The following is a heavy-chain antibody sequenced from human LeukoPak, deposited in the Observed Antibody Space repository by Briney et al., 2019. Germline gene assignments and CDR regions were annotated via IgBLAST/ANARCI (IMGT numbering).Heavy chain of an antibody. CDR2: INPIFGTA. CDR1: GGTFSSYA. V-gene: IGHV1-69*06. D-gene: IGHD4-17*01. CDR3: ARGDYGDYGRAFDI. Sequence: SVKVSCKASGGTFSSYAISWVRQAPGQGLEWMGGINPIFGTANYAQKFQGRVTITADKSTSTAYMELSSLRSEDTAVYYCARGDYGDYGRAFDIWGQGTMVTVSS. J-gene: IGHJ3*02.